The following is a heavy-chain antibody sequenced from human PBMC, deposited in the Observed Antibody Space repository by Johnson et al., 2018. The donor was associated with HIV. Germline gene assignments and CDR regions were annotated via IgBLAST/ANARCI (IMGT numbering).Heavy chain of an antibody. CDR2: IGTAGDT. CDR1: GFTFSSYD. Sequence: VPLVESGGGLVQPGGSLRLSCAASGFTFSSYDMHWVRQATGKGLEWVSAIGTAGDTYYPGSVKGRFTISRENAKNSLYLQMNSLRAEDTAVYYCARSVNAGRPFDIWGQGTLVTVSS. D-gene: IGHD2-8*01. V-gene: IGHV3-13*01. J-gene: IGHJ3*02. CDR3: ARSVNAGRPFDI.